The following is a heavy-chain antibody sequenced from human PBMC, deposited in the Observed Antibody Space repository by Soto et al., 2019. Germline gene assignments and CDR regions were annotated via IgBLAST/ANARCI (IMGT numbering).Heavy chain of an antibody. CDR3: ARGGDWSFDY. V-gene: IGHV4-4*02. CDR1: DDRSRRDKW. CDR2: IHPSGRT. D-gene: IGHD2-21*02. J-gene: IGHJ4*02. Sequence: TCGVADDRSRRDKWWPWVHQTPGQGLEWVGEIHPSGRTNYNPSLKSRVTMSVDKSNNQFSLHLRSVTAADTAVYYCARGGDWSFDYWGQGTLVTVSS.